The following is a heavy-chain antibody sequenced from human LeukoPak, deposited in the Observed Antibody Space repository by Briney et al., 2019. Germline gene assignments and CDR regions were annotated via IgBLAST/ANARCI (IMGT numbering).Heavy chain of an antibody. D-gene: IGHD5-12*01. J-gene: IGHJ5*02. CDR1: GGSISSYY. V-gene: IGHV4-4*07. CDR3: ARTKGGYDSFWFDP. Sequence: SEALSLTCTVSGGSISSYYWSWIRQPAGKGLEWIVRIYTSGSTNYNPSLKSRVTMSVDTSKNQFSLKLSSVTAADTAVYYCARTKGGYDSFWFDPWGQGTLVTVSS. CDR2: IYTSGST.